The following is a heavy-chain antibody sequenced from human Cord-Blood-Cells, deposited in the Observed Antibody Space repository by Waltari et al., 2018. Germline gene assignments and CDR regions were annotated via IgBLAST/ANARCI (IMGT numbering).Heavy chain of an antibody. V-gene: IGHV1-3*01. CDR2: INAGNGNT. Sequence: QVQLVQSGAEVKKPGASVKASCKASGYTFTSYAMHWVRQATGQRLEWMGWINAGNGNTKYSQKFQGRVTITRDTSASTAYMELSSLRSEDTAVYYCARGHIVVVIARYFDLWGRGTLVTVSS. D-gene: IGHD2-21*01. CDR3: ARGHIVVVIARYFDL. CDR1: GYTFTSYA. J-gene: IGHJ2*01.